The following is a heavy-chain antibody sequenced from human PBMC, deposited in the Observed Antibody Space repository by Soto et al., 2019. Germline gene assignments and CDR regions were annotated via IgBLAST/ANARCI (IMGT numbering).Heavy chain of an antibody. CDR3: AREGCYDSSGYRVFDY. CDR1: GYTFTSYY. D-gene: IGHD3-22*01. Sequence: QVQLVQSGAEVKKPGASVKVSCKASGYTFTSYYMHWVRQAPGQGLEWMGIINPSGGSTSYAQKFQGRVTMTRDTSTSTVYMELSSLRSEDTAVYYCAREGCYDSSGYRVFDYWGQGTLVTVSS. J-gene: IGHJ4*02. V-gene: IGHV1-46*01. CDR2: INPSGGST.